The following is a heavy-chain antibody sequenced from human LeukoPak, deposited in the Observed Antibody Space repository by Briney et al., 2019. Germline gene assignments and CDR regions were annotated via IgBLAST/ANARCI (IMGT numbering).Heavy chain of an antibody. J-gene: IGHJ4*02. CDR3: ASNIVGDPELFDY. D-gene: IGHD1-26*01. Sequence: GGSLRLSCAASGFTVSSNYMSWVRQAPGKGLEWVSVIYSGGSTYYADSGKGGFTISGDNSKNTLYLQMNRLRAEDTAVYYCASNIVGDPELFDYWGQGTLVTVSS. CDR1: GFTVSSNY. CDR2: IYSGGST. V-gene: IGHV3-53*01.